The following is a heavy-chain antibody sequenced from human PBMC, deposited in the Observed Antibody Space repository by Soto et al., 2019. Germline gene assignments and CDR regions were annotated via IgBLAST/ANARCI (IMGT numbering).Heavy chain of an antibody. CDR1: GFTFSSYA. D-gene: IGHD7-27*01. Sequence: GGSLRLSCAASGFTFSSYAMSWVRQAPGKGLEWVSTISGSGGSTYYADAVKGRFTISRDNSMGTLYLQMKSLRVEDTAIYYCAKEVSLGSTVDLGYWGQGALVTVSS. V-gene: IGHV3-23*01. CDR2: ISGSGGST. J-gene: IGHJ4*02. CDR3: AKEVSLGSTVDLGY.